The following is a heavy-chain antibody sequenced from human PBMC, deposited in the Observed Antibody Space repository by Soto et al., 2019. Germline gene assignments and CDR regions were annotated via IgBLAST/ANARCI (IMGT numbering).Heavy chain of an antibody. CDR1: GYTFTGQY. D-gene: IGHD3-16*01. CDR2: INPSSGGT. J-gene: IGHJ3*01. V-gene: IGHV1-2*02. CDR3: AKDPYTASFWGSFDL. Sequence: QVQLVQSGAEVRKPGASVKVSCKASGYTFTGQYLHWARQAPGEGLQWMGWINPSSGGTRYSQYFQGRVTMTRDTVIQITQNEMGNLTSGRPAIYYWAKDPYTASFWGSFDLWGQGTMVTVSS.